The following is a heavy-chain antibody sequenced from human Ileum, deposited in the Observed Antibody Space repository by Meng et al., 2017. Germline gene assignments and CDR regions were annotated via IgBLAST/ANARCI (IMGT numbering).Heavy chain of an antibody. CDR3: ARYYYDSSGVTWFDP. CDR1: GDSISSGDHY. Sequence: QVHLQESGPVLMKPSQTLSLTCTASGDSISSGDHYWTWSRQHPGKGLEWIGYFYFSGSTYYNPSLKSRVSISVDTSKNQFSLRMSSVTAADTAVYYCARYYYDSSGVTWFDPWGQGTLVTVSS. D-gene: IGHD3-22*01. CDR2: FYFSGST. J-gene: IGHJ5*02. V-gene: IGHV4-31*03.